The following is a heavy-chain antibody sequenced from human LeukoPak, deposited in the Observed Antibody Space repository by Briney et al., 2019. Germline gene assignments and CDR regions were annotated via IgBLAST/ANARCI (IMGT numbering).Heavy chain of an antibody. CDR2: IDYDGSIT. D-gene: IGHD1-7*01. CDR3: VKDLGGNYDY. J-gene: IGHJ4*02. V-gene: IGHV3-74*01. Sequence: GGSLRLSCAASGFTFGSYWIHWVRHVPGKGLVWVSRIDYDGSITNYADSVKGRFTISRDNARNTLYLQMNSLRVDDTAVYYCVKDLGGNYDYWGQGTLVTVSS. CDR1: GFTFGSYW.